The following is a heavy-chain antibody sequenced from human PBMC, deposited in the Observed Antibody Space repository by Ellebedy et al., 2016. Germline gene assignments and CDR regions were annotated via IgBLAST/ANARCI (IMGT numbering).Heavy chain of an antibody. J-gene: IGHJ3*01. CDR1: GFTFSSYS. V-gene: IGHV3-21*06. CDR2: ITSSSTFI. D-gene: IGHD2-15*01. Sequence: GESLKISCAASGFTFSSYSMNWVRQAPGKGLEWVSSITSSSTFIYYADSVNGRFTISRDNTKNSLYLQMNSLRAEDTAIYYCARVKVAAKSTRHDAFDLWGQGTLVTVSS. CDR3: ARVKVAAKSTRHDAFDL.